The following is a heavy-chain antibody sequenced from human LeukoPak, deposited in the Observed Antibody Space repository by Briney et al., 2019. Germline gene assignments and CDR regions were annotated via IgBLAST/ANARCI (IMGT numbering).Heavy chain of an antibody. D-gene: IGHD2-15*01. V-gene: IGHV7-4-1*02. CDR3: ARAGYCSAAGCRLWAY. CDR2: INTNTGNP. Sequence: ASVKVSRKASGYTFTSYAMNWVRQAPGQGLEWMGWINTNTGNPTYAQGFTGRFVFSLDTSVSTAYLQISSLKPEDTAVYYCARAGYCSAAGCRLWAYWGQGTLVTVSS. CDR1: GYTFTSYA. J-gene: IGHJ4*02.